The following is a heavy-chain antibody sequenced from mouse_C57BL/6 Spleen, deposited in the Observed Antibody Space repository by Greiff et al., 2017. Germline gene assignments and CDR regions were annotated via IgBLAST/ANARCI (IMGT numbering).Heavy chain of an antibody. CDR2: ISDGGSYT. J-gene: IGHJ1*03. CDR3: ARDYYGSRYVDV. D-gene: IGHD1-1*01. V-gene: IGHV5-4*01. Sequence: EVKLVESGGGLVKPGGSLKLSCAASGFTFSSYAMSWVRQTPEKRLEWVATISDGGSYTYYPDNVKGRFTISRDNAKNNLYLQMSHLKSEDTAMXYCARDYYGSRYVDVWGTGTTVTVSS. CDR1: GFTFSSYA.